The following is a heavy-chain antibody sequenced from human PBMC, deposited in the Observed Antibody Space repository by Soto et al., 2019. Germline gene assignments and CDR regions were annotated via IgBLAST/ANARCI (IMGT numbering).Heavy chain of an antibody. Sequence: QVQLVQSGAEVRKPGASVTVSCSSSGDCFNVYYIHWVRQAPGQGFEWMGWINPNGGVTKYAQKFQGWVSMTRDTSIRTVCMQLSRLTSDDTAVYYCASESVAATATLDYYYFYMDVWGTGTTVTVSS. CDR3: ASESVAATATLDYYYFYMDV. V-gene: IGHV1-2*04. CDR2: INPNGGVT. J-gene: IGHJ6*03. D-gene: IGHD6-25*01. CDR1: GDCFNVYY.